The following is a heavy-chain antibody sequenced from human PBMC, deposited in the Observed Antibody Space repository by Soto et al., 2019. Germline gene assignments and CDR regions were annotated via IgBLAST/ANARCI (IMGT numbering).Heavy chain of an antibody. D-gene: IGHD2-21*01. V-gene: IGHV4-59*01. J-gene: IGHJ6*02. CDR2: IYYSGST. Sequence: SETLSLTCTVSGGSISSYYWILIRQPPGKGLEWIGYIYYSGSTNYNPSLKSRVTISVDTSKNQFSLKLSSVTAADTAVYYCARDQFLGYYYGMDVWGQGTTVTVSS. CDR1: GGSISSYY. CDR3: ARDQFLGYYYGMDV.